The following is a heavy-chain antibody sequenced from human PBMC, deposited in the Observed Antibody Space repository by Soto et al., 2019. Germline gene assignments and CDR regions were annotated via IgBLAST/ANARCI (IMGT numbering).Heavy chain of an antibody. J-gene: IGHJ5*02. V-gene: IGHV4-30-4*08. CDR1: GGSVSTSSDF. CDR2: IYYSGST. Sequence: PSETLSLTCTVSGGSVSTSSDFWDWLRQPPGKGLEWIGYIYYSGSTYCNPSLKSRVTISVDTSKNQFSLKLSSVTAADTAVYYCASLVVTAHNWFDPWGQGALVTVSS. CDR3: ASLVVTAHNWFDP. D-gene: IGHD2-21*02.